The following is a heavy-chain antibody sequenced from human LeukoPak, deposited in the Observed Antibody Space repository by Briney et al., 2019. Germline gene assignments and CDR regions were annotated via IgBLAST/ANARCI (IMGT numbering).Heavy chain of an antibody. CDR1: GGTFSSYA. CDR2: IIPIFGTA. CDR3: ARDVVVVAATPGWFDP. V-gene: IGHV1-69*06. J-gene: IGHJ5*02. Sequence: SVKVSCKASGGTFSSYAISWVRQAPGQGLEWMGGIIPIFGTANYAQKFQGRVTITADKSTSTAYMELSSLRSEDTAVYYCARDVVVVAATPGWFDPWGQGTLVTVSS. D-gene: IGHD2-15*01.